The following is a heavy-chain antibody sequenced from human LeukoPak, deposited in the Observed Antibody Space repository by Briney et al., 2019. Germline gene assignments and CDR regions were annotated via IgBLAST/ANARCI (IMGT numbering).Heavy chain of an antibody. CDR1: GFTFSGYG. CDR3: AKDRGQWLSSDY. D-gene: IGHD6-19*01. CDR2: IAHDGSNR. J-gene: IGHJ4*02. Sequence: GGSLRLSCAAAGFTFSGYGMDWVRQAPGKGLEWVALIAHDGSNRYYADSVKGRFTVSRDNSKNTLYLQMSSLRAEDTAVYYCAKDRGQWLSSDYWGQGTLVTVSS. V-gene: IGHV3-30*02.